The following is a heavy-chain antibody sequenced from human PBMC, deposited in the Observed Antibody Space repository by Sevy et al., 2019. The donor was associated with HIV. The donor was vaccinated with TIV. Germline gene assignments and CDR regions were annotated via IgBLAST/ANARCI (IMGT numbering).Heavy chain of an antibody. CDR1: GYSFTSYW. D-gene: IGHD3-16*01. Sequence: GESLKISCKGSGYSFTSYWISWVRQMPGKGLEWMGIIYPGDTDTCYRPSFQGQVTISADKSISTAYLQWRSLKASDTAMYYCARLFDLGYLNGVAAFDIWGQGTMVTVSS. V-gene: IGHV5-51*01. J-gene: IGHJ3*02. CDR2: IYPGDTDT. CDR3: ARLFDLGYLNGVAAFDI.